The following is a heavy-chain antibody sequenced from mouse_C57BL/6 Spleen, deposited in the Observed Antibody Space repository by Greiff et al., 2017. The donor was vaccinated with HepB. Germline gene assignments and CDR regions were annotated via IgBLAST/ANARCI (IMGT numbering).Heavy chain of an antibody. CDR1: GFNIKDYY. J-gene: IGHJ2*01. CDR3: TTPTIVTRYYFDY. Sequence: EVQLQQSGAELVRPGASVKLSCTASGFNIKDYYMHWVKQRPEQGLEWIGRIDPEDGDTEYAPKFQGKATMTADTSTNTAYLQLSSLTSEATAFYYCTTPTIVTRYYFDYWGQGTTLTVSS. D-gene: IGHD2-5*01. CDR2: IDPEDGDT. V-gene: IGHV14-1*01.